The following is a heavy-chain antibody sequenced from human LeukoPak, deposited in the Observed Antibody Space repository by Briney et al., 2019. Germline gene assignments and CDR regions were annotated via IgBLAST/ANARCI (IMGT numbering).Heavy chain of an antibody. CDR3: AGVLLWFGEFTNWFDP. V-gene: IGHV1-2*02. J-gene: IGHJ5*02. Sequence: ASVKVSCKASGYTFTGYYMHWVRQAPGQGLEWMGWINPNSGGTNYAQKFQGRVTMTRDTSISTAYMELSRLRSDDTAVYYCAGVLLWFGEFTNWFDPWGQGTLVTVSS. CDR2: INPNSGGT. D-gene: IGHD3-10*01. CDR1: GYTFTGYY.